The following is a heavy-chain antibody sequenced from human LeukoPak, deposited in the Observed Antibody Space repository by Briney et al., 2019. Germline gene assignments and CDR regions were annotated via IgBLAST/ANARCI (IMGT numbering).Heavy chain of an antibody. V-gene: IGHV1-24*01. CDR2: FDPEDGET. D-gene: IGHD2-2*02. J-gene: IGHJ5*02. CDR1: GYTLTELS. CDR3: ATYGYCSSTSCYTANWFDP. Sequence: ASVKLSCKVSGYTLTELSMHWVRQAPGKGLEWMGGFDPEDGETIYAQKFQGRVTMTEDTSTDTAYMELSSLGSEDTAVYYCATYGYCSSTSCYTANWFDPWGQGTLVTVSS.